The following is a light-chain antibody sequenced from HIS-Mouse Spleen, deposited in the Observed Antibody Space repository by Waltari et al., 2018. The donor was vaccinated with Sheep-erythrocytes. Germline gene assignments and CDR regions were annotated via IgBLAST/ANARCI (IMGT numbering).Light chain of an antibody. CDR3: CSYAGSSTFHVV. V-gene: IGLV2-23*03. Sequence: QSALTQPASVSGSPGQSITISCTGTSSEVGSYNLVSWYQQHPGKAPKLMIYEGMKRPSGFPNRCSGSKSGNTASLTISGLQAEDEADYYCCSYAGSSTFHVVFGGGTKLTVL. CDR1: SSEVGSYNL. J-gene: IGLJ2*01. CDR2: EGM.